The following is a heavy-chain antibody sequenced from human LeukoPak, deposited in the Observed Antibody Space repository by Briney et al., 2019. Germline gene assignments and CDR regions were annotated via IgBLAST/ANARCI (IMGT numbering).Heavy chain of an antibody. V-gene: IGHV1-18*01. Sequence: EASVKVSCKASGYTLSNNGITWVRQAPGQGLEWMGWIAADDRKTYYAQNLQDRVTMTTDSSTNTAYMDLRSLRSDDTAVYYCARVYWNGGRAFDYWGQGTLVTVSS. CDR3: ARVYWNGGRAFDY. D-gene: IGHD1-1*01. CDR2: IAADDRKT. J-gene: IGHJ4*02. CDR1: GYTLSNNG.